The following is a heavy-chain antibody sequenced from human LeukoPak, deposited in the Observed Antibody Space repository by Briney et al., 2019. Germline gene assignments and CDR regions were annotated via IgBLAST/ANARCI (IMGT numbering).Heavy chain of an antibody. CDR2: ISYDGSNK. Sequence: QPGGSLRLSCAASGFTLSSYAMHWVRQAPGKGLEWVAVISYDGSNKYYADSVKGRFTISRDNSKNTLYLQMNSLRAEDTAVYYCARDQTSYCGGDCYLNYYYGMDVWGQGTTVTVSS. CDR3: ARDQTSYCGGDCYLNYYYGMDV. J-gene: IGHJ6*02. CDR1: GFTLSSYA. V-gene: IGHV3-30-3*01. D-gene: IGHD2-21*02.